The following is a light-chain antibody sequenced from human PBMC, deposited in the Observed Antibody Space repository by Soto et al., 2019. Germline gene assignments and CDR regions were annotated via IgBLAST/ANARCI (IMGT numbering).Light chain of an antibody. Sequence: DIQMTQSASSVSASAGDRVTITCRASQDISRWLAWYQQKPGKAPKLLIYTASNLQSGVPSRFSGSGSGTDFTLTISSLQPEDFATYYCQQANSFPLTFGGGTKVEIK. J-gene: IGKJ4*01. CDR3: QQANSFPLT. CDR2: TAS. CDR1: QDISRW. V-gene: IGKV1-12*01.